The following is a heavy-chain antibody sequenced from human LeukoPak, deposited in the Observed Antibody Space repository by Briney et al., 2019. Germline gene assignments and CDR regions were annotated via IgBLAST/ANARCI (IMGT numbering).Heavy chain of an antibody. CDR2: IIPILGIA. CDR1: GGTFSSYA. CDR3: ARAGYSSSWYNY. D-gene: IGHD6-13*01. V-gene: IGHV1-69*04. J-gene: IGHJ4*02. Sequence: SVKVSCKASGGTFSSYAISWVRQAPGQGLGWMGRIIPILGIANYAQKFQGRVTITADKSTSTAYMELSSLRSEDTAVYYCARAGYSSSWYNYWGQGTLVTVSS.